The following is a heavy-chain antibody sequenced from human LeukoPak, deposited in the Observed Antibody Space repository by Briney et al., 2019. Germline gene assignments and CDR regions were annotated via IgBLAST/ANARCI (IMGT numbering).Heavy chain of an antibody. CDR3: AREIMSHFDY. CDR1: GGSTDSYYY. CDR2: IDYSGST. V-gene: IGHV4-59*12. D-gene: IGHD2-8*01. Sequence: SETLSLTCTVSGGSTDSYYYWSWIRQPPGKGLEWIGYIDYSGSTNYNPSLKSRVTISVDTSKNQFSLKLSSVTAADTAVYYCAREIMSHFDYWGQGTLVTVSS. J-gene: IGHJ4*02.